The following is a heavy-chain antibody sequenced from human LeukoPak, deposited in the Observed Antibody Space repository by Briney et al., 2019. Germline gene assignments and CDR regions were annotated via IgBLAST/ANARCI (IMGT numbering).Heavy chain of an antibody. V-gene: IGHV3-48*03. Sequence: GGSLRLSCAASGFTFSSYEMNWVRQAPGKGLEWVSYISSSGSTIYYADSVKGRFTISRDNAKNSLYLQMNSLRAEDTAVYYCASDCGGDCYSGDYWGQGTLVTVSS. J-gene: IGHJ4*02. CDR1: GFTFSSYE. CDR3: ASDCGGDCYSGDY. D-gene: IGHD2-21*02. CDR2: ISSSGSTI.